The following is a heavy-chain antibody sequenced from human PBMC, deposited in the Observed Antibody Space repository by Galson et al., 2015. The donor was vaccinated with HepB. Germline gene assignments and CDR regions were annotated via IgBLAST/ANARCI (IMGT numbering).Heavy chain of an antibody. D-gene: IGHD3-10*01. CDR1: GFTSSDYY. J-gene: IGHJ3*01. CDR3: ARGFHSFDV. V-gene: IGHV3-72*01. CDR2: SEIKAKRYTT. Sequence: SLRLSCAASGFTSSDYYMDWVRQAPGKGLEWVGRSEIKAKRYTTEYAASVRGRFIISRDDSKNTVDLQMNRLKTEDTAVYYCARGFHSFDVWGQGTMVIVSS.